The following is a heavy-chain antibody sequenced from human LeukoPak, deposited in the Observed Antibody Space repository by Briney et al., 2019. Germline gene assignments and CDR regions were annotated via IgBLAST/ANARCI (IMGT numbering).Heavy chain of an antibody. V-gene: IGHV3-30*04. J-gene: IGHJ4*02. CDR1: GFTFSSYA. CDR2: ISYDGSNK. CDR3: AKPLYYDSSGYNY. Sequence: GGSLRLSCAASGFTFSSYAMHWVRQAPGKGLEWVAVISYDGSNKYYADSVKGRFTISRDNSKNMLYLQMNSLRAEDTAVYYCAKPLYYDSSGYNYWGQGTLVTVSS. D-gene: IGHD3-22*01.